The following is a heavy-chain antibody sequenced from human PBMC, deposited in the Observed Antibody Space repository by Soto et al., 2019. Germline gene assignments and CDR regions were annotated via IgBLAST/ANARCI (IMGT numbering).Heavy chain of an antibody. CDR2: ISYDGSNK. V-gene: IGHV3-30-3*01. CDR1: GFTFSNYA. D-gene: IGHD4-17*01. CDR3: ARERSHSSPPYFDY. Sequence: QVQLVESGGGVVQPGRSLRLSCAASGFTFSNYAMHWVRQAPGKGLEWVAVISYDGSNKYYADSVKGRFTISRDNSKNTVYLQMNSLRAEDTAVYYWARERSHSSPPYFDYWGQGTLVTVSS. J-gene: IGHJ4*02.